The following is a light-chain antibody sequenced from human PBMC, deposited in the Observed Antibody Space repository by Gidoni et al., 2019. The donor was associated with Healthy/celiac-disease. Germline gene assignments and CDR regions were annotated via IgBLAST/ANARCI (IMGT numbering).Light chain of an antibody. J-gene: IGKJ2*01. CDR3: QQRSNWYT. CDR2: DAS. Sequence: ETVLTQSPDTLSLSPGERATLSCRASQSVSSYLAWYQQKPGQAPRLLIYDASNRATGIPGRFSGSGSGTDFTLTISSLEPEDFAVYYCQQRSNWYTFGQGTKLEIK. CDR1: QSVSSY. V-gene: IGKV3-11*01.